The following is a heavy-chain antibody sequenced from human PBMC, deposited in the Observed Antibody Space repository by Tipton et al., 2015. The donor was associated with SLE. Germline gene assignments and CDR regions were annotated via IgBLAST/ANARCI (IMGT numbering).Heavy chain of an antibody. D-gene: IGHD2/OR15-2a*01. V-gene: IGHV4-39*07. CDR3: ARLSASIGY. CDR1: GDSISGSSYY. J-gene: IGHJ4*02. Sequence: TLSLTCTVSGDSISGSSYYWGWIRQPPGKGLEWIGSIYFTGSTYNSPSLKSRVTISVDTSKNHFSLNLTSVTAAGTALYYCARLSASIGYWGQGALVTVSS. CDR2: IYFTGST.